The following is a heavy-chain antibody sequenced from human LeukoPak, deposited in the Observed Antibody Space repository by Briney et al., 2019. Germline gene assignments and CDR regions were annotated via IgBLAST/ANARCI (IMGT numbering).Heavy chain of an antibody. Sequence: GGSLRLSCVASGLTFSSYSMNWVRQAPGKGLEWVSSISSSSSYIYYADSVKGRFTISRDNAKNSLYLQMNSLRAEDTAVYYCARADDYGDYPDAFDIWGQGRMVTVSS. CDR3: ARADDYGDYPDAFDI. V-gene: IGHV3-21*01. CDR1: GLTFSSYS. J-gene: IGHJ3*02. CDR2: ISSSSSYI. D-gene: IGHD4-17*01.